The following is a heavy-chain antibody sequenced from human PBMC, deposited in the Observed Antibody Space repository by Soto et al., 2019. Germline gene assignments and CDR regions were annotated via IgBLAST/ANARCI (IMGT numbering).Heavy chain of an antibody. D-gene: IGHD3-3*01. CDR3: ARDGGFYYGMDV. CDR1: GGSIGSYY. CDR2: IYYSGST. Sequence: PSETLSLTSTVSGGSIGSYYWNWIRQPPGKGLEWIGYIYYSGSTNYNPSLKSRVTISVDTSKNQFSLKLSSVTAADTAVYYCARDGGFYYGMDVWGQGTTVTVSS. V-gene: IGHV4-59*01. J-gene: IGHJ6*02.